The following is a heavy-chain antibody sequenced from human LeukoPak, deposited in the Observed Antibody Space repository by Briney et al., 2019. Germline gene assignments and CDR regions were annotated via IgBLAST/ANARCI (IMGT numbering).Heavy chain of an antibody. Sequence: ASVKVSCKASGYTFTSYGISWVRQAPGQGLEWMGWISAYNGNTNYAQELQGRVTMTTDTSTSTAYMELRSLRSDDTAVYYCARDLGYSSGWYWFDPWGQGTLVSVSS. D-gene: IGHD6-19*01. CDR3: ARDLGYSSGWYWFDP. CDR2: ISAYNGNT. J-gene: IGHJ5*02. V-gene: IGHV1-18*01. CDR1: GYTFTSYG.